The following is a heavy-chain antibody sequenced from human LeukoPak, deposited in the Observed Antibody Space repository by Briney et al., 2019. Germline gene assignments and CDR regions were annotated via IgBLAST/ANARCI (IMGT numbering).Heavy chain of an antibody. CDR2: IYYSGST. V-gene: IGHV4-59*01. CDR3: AREAHSRHGGYVHYFDY. J-gene: IGHJ4*02. D-gene: IGHD5-12*01. Sequence: LETLSLTCTVSGGSISIYYWSWIRQPPGKGLEWIGNIYYSGSTNYKPSLKGRVTISLNTSKNQFSLKLSSVTAADTAVYYCAREAHSRHGGYVHYFDYWGQGSLVTVSS. CDR1: GGSISIYY.